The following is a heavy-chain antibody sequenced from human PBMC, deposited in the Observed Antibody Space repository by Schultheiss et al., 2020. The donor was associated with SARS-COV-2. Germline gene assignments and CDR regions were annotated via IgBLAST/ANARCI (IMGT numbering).Heavy chain of an antibody. J-gene: IGHJ4*02. CDR1: GFTFSSYG. V-gene: IGHV3-23*01. CDR3: AKAFTVTWPHRFDY. Sequence: GGSLRLSCAASGFTFSSYGMGWVRQAPGKGMEWVSGISGSGGGTYYVDSMKGRFTITRDTSKNPLYLQMGSLRAEDTAVYYCAKAFTVTWPHRFDYWGQGTLVTVSS. D-gene: IGHD4-11*01. CDR2: ISGSGGGT.